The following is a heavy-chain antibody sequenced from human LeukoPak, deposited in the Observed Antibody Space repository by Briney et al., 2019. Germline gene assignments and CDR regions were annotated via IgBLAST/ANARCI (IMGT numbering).Heavy chain of an antibody. D-gene: IGHD3-16*01. CDR3: GRDPNGDYVGAFEF. CDR2: IHGNGETM. Sequence: GGSVRLSCVGSGFTFSRYGLIWVRQPPGKGLEWVSGIHGNGETMYYGDSVKGRFTISRDNSKSTLYLQMNSLRVEDTAEYFCGRDPNGDYVGAFEFWGQGTKVAVSS. CDR1: GFTFSRYG. J-gene: IGHJ3*01. V-gene: IGHV3-23*01.